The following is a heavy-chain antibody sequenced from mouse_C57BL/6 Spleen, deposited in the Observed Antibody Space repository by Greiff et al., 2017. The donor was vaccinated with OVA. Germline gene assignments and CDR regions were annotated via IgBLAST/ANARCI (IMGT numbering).Heavy chain of an antibody. CDR2: ISSGSSTI. V-gene: IGHV5-17*01. CDR1: GFTFSDYG. D-gene: IGHD2-4*01. CDR3: ARTYDSYYYAMDY. Sequence: EVQLQESGGGLVKPGGSLKLSCAASGFTFSDYGMHWVRQAPEKGLEWVAYISSGSSTIYYADTVKGRFTISRDNAKNTLFLQMTSLRSEDTAMYYCARTYDSYYYAMDYWGQGTSVTVSS. J-gene: IGHJ4*01.